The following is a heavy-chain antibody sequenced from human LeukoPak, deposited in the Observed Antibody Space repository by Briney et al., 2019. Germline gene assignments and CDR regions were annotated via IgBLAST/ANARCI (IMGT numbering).Heavy chain of an antibody. Sequence: SVQVSCKASGGTFNSYAISWVRHAPGQGHEWMGGIIPIFGTANYAQKFQARVTITTYESTNTASIELTSRRSEETAAHYCAREDYPLPWIYYYDMYIWGKGTTVTASS. V-gene: IGHV1-69*05. J-gene: IGHJ6*03. D-gene: IGHD2-2*03. CDR3: AREDYPLPWIYYYDMYI. CDR2: IIPIFGTA. CDR1: GGTFNSYA.